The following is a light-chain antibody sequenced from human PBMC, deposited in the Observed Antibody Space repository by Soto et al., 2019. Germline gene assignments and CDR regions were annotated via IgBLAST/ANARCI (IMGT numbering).Light chain of an antibody. CDR3: ASYTRTTTLV. CDR2: DVN. V-gene: IGLV2-14*01. CDR1: SSDVGGYNY. Sequence: QSALTQPASVSGSPGQSITISCTGTSSDVGGYNYVSWYQHHPGKAPKLMIYDVNNRPSGISYRFSGSKSGNTASLTISGLQAEDEADYYCASYTRTTTLVFGGGTKLTVL. J-gene: IGLJ2*01.